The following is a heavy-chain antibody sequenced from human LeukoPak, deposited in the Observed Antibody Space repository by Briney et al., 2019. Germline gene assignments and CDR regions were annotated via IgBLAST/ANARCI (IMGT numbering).Heavy chain of an antibody. Sequence: GGSLRLSCAASGFTFSSYSMNRVRQAPGKGLEWVSSISSSSSYIYYADSVKGRFTISRDNAKNSLYLQMNSLRAEDTAVYYCARSSTDLYLGVVPAAMLDYWGQGTLVTVSS. CDR2: ISSSSSYI. CDR1: GFTFSSYS. V-gene: IGHV3-21*01. J-gene: IGHJ4*02. D-gene: IGHD2-2*01. CDR3: ARSSTDLYLGVVPAAMLDY.